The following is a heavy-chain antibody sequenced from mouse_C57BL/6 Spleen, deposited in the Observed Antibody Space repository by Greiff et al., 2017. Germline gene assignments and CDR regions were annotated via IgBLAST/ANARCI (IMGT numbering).Heavy chain of an antibody. D-gene: IGHD2-3*01. V-gene: IGHV1-80*01. Sequence: QVQLQQSGAELVKPGASVKISCKASGYAFSSYWMNWVKQRPGKGLEWIRQIYPGDGDTNYNGKFKGKATLTADKSSSTAYMQLSSLTSEDSAVYFCARGWLLHYAMDYWGQGTSVTVSS. CDR1: GYAFSSYW. CDR3: ARGWLLHYAMDY. CDR2: IYPGDGDT. J-gene: IGHJ4*01.